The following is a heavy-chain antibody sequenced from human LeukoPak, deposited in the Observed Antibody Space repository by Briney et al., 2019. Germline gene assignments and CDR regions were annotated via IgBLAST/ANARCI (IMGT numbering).Heavy chain of an antibody. D-gene: IGHD6-6*01. J-gene: IGHJ4*02. V-gene: IGHV3-33*01. Sequence: GRSLRLSCAASGFTFSSYGMHWVRQAPDKGLEWVAVIWYDGSNKYYADSVKGRFTISRDNSKNTLYLQMNSLRAEDTAVYYCARESSVPDYWGQGTLVTVSS. CDR3: ARESSVPDY. CDR1: GFTFSSYG. CDR2: IWYDGSNK.